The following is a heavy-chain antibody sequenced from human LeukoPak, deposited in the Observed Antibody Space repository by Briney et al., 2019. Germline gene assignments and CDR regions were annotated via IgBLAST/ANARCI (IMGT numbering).Heavy chain of an antibody. J-gene: IGHJ4*02. Sequence: GESLETSFRVSGYSFTTYWIGWVRQMPGKGLEWVGIIYPGDSVTRYNPSFQGQVTISADKSISTAYLQWSSLKASDTAMYYCARRFSYGHADYWGQGNLFSVSS. V-gene: IGHV5-51*01. CDR2: IYPGDSVT. CDR3: ARRFSYGHADY. CDR1: GYSFTTYW. D-gene: IGHD5-18*01.